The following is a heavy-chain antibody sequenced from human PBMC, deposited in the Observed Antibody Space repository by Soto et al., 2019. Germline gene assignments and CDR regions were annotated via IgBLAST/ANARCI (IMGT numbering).Heavy chain of an antibody. CDR3: TTLKFVVVPAAIIPADYYYYYYMDV. CDR2: IKSKTDGGTR. CDR1: GFTFSNAW. Sequence: EVQLVESGGGLVKPGGSLRLSCAASGFTFSNAWMSWVRQAPGKGLEWVGRIKSKTDGGTRDYAAHVKGRFTISSDDSKNTLYLQMNSLNPEDTAVYYCTTLKFVVVPAAIIPADYYYYYYMDVWGKGTTVTVSS. D-gene: IGHD2-2*02. V-gene: IGHV3-15*01. J-gene: IGHJ6*03.